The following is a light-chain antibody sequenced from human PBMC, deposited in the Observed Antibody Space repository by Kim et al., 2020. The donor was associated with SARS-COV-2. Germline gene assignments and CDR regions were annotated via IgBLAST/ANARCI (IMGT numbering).Light chain of an antibody. J-gene: IGKJ1*01. CDR2: GGS. V-gene: IGKV3-20*01. CDR1: QSVGSTY. Sequence: PGESATPSCRASQSVGSTYLAWYQQKPGQAPRLLIYGGSSRATGIPDRFSGSGSGTDFTLAISRLEPEDFAVYYCQQYLISPWTFGQGTKVDIK. CDR3: QQYLISPWT.